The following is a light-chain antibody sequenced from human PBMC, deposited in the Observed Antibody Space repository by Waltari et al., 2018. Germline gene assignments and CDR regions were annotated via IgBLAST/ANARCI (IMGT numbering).Light chain of an antibody. Sequence: QSVLTQPPSVSGAPGQRVTISCTGTSANLGSGYDAQWYQQLPGAAPKLLIYSNNNRPPRVPDRFSAAKSGTSASLAITGLQAEDEADYYCQSFDSTVKGWVFGGGTKLTVL. V-gene: IGLV1-40*01. J-gene: IGLJ3*02. CDR2: SNN. CDR3: QSFDSTVKGWV. CDR1: SANLGSGYD.